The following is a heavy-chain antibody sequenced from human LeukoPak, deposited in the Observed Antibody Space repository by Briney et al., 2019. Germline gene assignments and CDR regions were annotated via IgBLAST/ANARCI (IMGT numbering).Heavy chain of an antibody. D-gene: IGHD3-22*01. CDR1: GGSFSGYY. Sequence: SETLSLTCAVYGGSFSGYYWTWIRQPPGKGLEWIGNIFNSGSTNYKPSLKTRVTISLDTSRNQFSLKLSSVTAADTAVYYCARESLYYYDSSGYSSFDYWGQGTLVTVSS. V-gene: IGHV4-59*01. CDR2: IFNSGST. J-gene: IGHJ4*02. CDR3: ARESLYYYDSSGYSSFDY.